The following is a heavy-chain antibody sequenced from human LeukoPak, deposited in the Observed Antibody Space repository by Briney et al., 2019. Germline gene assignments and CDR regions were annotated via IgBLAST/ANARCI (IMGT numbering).Heavy chain of an antibody. V-gene: IGHV3-23*01. Sequence: GGSLRLSCAASGFTFSSYAMSWVRQVPGKGLEWVSPLKKSGGSSHYADSVKGRFTISGDSSKNTLYLQMNSLRADDTAVYYCVRATGSVDPYDIWGQGTMVTVST. D-gene: IGHD1-26*01. CDR2: LKKSGGSS. CDR1: GFTFSSYA. J-gene: IGHJ3*02. CDR3: VRATGSVDPYDI.